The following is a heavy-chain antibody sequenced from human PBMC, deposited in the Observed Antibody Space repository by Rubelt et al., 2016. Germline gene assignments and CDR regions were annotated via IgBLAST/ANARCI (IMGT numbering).Heavy chain of an antibody. V-gene: IGHV4-59*08. CDR1: GGSISSYY. Sequence: QLQLQESGPGLVKPSETLSLTCTVSGGSISSYYWSWIRQPPGKGLEWIGYIYYSGSTNYNPSLKSRVTISVDTSKNQFSLKLSSVTAADTAVYYCARYNWNYGRDYWGQGTLVTVSS. J-gene: IGHJ4*02. CDR3: ARYNWNYGRDY. D-gene: IGHD1-7*01. CDR2: IYYSGST.